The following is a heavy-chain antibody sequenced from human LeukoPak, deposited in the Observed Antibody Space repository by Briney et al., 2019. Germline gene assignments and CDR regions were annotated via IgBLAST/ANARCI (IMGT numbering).Heavy chain of an antibody. CDR2: INHSGST. CDR3: ARGRNYYDSSGYF. Sequence: SETLSLTCTVSGGSISSYYWSWIRQPPGKGLEWIGEINHSGSTNYNPSLKSRVTISVDTSKNQFSLKLSSVTAADTAVYYCARGRNYYDSSGYFWGQGTLVTVSS. CDR1: GGSISSYY. J-gene: IGHJ4*02. V-gene: IGHV4-34*01. D-gene: IGHD3-22*01.